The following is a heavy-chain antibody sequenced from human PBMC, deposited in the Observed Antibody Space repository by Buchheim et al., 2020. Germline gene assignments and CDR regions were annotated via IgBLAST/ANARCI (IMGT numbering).Heavy chain of an antibody. CDR3: ARDWEIMITFGGVIGKNYYGMDV. Sequence: QVQLVESGGGVVQPGRSLRLSCAASGFTFSSYAMHWVRQAPGKGLEWVAVISYEGSNKYYADSVKGRFTISRDNSKNTLYLQMNSLRAEDTAVYYCARDWEIMITFGGVIGKNYYGMDVWGQGTT. J-gene: IGHJ6*02. V-gene: IGHV3-30*04. CDR2: ISYEGSNK. CDR1: GFTFSSYA. D-gene: IGHD3-16*02.